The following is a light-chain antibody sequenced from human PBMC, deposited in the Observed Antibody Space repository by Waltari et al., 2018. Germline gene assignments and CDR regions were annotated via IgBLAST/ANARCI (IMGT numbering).Light chain of an antibody. J-gene: IGKJ1*01. Sequence: ILMTQSPDSLAVSLGERATLNCKSSQNLLYTSNNKNSLAWYQQKPGQPPKLLIYWASTRQSGVPDRFGGSGSGTDFTLTISSLQAEDVALYYCQQYYSIPWTFGQGTKVEIK. CDR3: QQYYSIPWT. V-gene: IGKV4-1*01. CDR2: WAS. CDR1: QNLLYTSNNKNS.